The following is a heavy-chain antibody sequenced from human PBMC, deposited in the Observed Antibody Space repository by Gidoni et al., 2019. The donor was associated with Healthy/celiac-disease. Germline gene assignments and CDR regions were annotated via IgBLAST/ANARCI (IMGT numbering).Heavy chain of an antibody. CDR1: GFTFSSSG. J-gene: IGHJ1*01. D-gene: IGHD3-10*01. Sequence: QVQLVESGGGVVQPGRSLRLSCAASGFTFSSSGSHWVRQAPGKGLEWVAVIWYDGSNKYYADSVKGRFTISRDNSKNTLYLQMNSLRAEDTAVYYCARARGPFQHWGQGTLVTVSS. CDR3: ARARGPFQH. CDR2: IWYDGSNK. V-gene: IGHV3-33*01.